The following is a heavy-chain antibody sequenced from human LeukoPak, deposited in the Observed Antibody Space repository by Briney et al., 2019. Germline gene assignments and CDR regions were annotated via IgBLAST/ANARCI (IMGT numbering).Heavy chain of an antibody. V-gene: IGHV3-74*01. Sequence: GGSLRLSCAASGFTFSSYWMHWVRQAPGKGLVWVSRINSDGSSTSYADSVKGRFTISRDNAKNTLCLQMNSLRAEDTAVYYCARAPSWAAAGTGNWFDPWGQGTLVTVSS. J-gene: IGHJ5*02. CDR3: ARAPSWAAAGTGNWFDP. CDR2: INSDGSST. D-gene: IGHD6-13*01. CDR1: GFTFSSYW.